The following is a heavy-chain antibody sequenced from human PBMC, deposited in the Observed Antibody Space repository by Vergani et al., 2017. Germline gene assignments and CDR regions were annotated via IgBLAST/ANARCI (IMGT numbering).Heavy chain of an antibody. J-gene: IGHJ4*02. V-gene: IGHV3-66*02. CDR1: GFTVSSNY. CDR3: AKAVRDYYDSSGYYTPSYYFDY. Sequence: EVQLLESGGGLVQPGGSLRLSCAASGFTVSSNYMSWVRQAPGKGLEWVSVIYSGGSTYYADSVKGRFTISRDNSKNTLYLQMNSLRAEDTAVYYCAKAVRDYYDSSGYYTPSYYFDYWGQGTLVTVSS. CDR2: IYSGGST. D-gene: IGHD3-22*01.